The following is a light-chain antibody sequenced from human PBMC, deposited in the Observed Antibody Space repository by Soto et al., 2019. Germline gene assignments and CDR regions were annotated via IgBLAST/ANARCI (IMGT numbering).Light chain of an antibody. CDR3: AAWDGNLSGSRV. CDR1: SSNVGSYDL. CDR2: EVT. J-gene: IGLJ3*02. Sequence: QSALTQPASVSGSPGQSITISCTGTSSNVGSYDLVSWYQQHPGKAPKLLIYEVTKRPSGVSNRFSGSKSDTSASLAISGLRSEDEGDYFCAAWDGNLSGSRVFGGGTKLTVL. V-gene: IGLV2-14*02.